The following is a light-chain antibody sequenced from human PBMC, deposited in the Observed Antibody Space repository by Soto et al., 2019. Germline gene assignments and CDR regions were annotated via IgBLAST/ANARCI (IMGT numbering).Light chain of an antibody. V-gene: IGKV1-5*03. J-gene: IGKJ1*01. Sequence: SQSISSWLAWYQQKPGKAPKLLIYKASSLESGVPSRFTGSGSGTEFTLTINSLQPDDFAIYFCQQYNSYPTFGQGTKVDIK. CDR3: QQYNSYPT. CDR2: KAS. CDR1: QSISSW.